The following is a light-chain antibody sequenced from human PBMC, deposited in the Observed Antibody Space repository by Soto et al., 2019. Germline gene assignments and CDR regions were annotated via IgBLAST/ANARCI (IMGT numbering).Light chain of an antibody. CDR3: QSYDSSNVV. V-gene: IGLV6-57*04. Sequence: NFMLTQPHSVSESPGKTVTISCTRSSGSIASNYVQWYQQRPGSAPTTVIYEDNQRPSGVPYRFSGSIDSSSNSASLTISGLKTEDEADYYCQSYDSSNVVFGGGNPLTVL. J-gene: IGLJ2*01. CDR2: EDN. CDR1: SGSIASNY.